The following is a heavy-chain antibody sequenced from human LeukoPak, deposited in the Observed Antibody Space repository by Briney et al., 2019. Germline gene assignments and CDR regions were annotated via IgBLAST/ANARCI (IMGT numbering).Heavy chain of an antibody. V-gene: IGHV1-2*02. CDR1: GYTFTGYY. CDR2: INPNSGGT. Sequence: ASVTVSCKASGYTFTGYYMHWVRQAPGQGLEGMGWINPNSGGTNYPQKFQGRVTMTRDTSISTAYIELSRLTSDDTAVYYCASEFWYCSGCSCYSDPPEYFQHWGQGTLVTVSS. J-gene: IGHJ1*01. CDR3: ASEFWYCSGCSCYSDPPEYFQH. D-gene: IGHD2-15*01.